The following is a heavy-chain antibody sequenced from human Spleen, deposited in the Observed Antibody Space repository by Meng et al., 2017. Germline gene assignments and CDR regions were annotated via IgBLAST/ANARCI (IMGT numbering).Heavy chain of an antibody. CDR3: ARGYCSGGSCYFPYYYYGMDV. V-gene: IGHV3-48*03. D-gene: IGHD2-15*01. Sequence: GESLKISCAASGFTFSSYEMNWVRQAPGKGLEWVSYISSSGSTIYYADSVKGRFTISRDNAKNSLYLQMNSLRAEDTAVYYCARGYCSGGSCYFPYYYYGMDVWGQGTTVTVSS. CDR2: ISSSGSTI. J-gene: IGHJ6*02. CDR1: GFTFSSYE.